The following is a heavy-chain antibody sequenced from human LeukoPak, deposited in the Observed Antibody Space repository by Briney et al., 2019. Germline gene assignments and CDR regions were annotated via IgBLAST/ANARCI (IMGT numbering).Heavy chain of an antibody. D-gene: IGHD3-10*01. J-gene: IGHJ4*02. CDR3: AGDGSGSYGLKF. V-gene: IGHV4-30-2*01. CDR2: IYHSGST. CDR1: GGSISSGGYY. Sequence: PSQTLSLTCTVSGGSISSGGYYWSWIRQPPGKGLEWIGYIYHSGSTYYNPSLKSRVTISVDRSKNQFSLKLSSVTAADTAVYYCAGDGSGSYGLKFWGQGTLVTVSS.